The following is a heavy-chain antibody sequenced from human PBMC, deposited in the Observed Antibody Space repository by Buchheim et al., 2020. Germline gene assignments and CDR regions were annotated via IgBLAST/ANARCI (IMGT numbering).Heavy chain of an antibody. J-gene: IGHJ6*03. CDR2: ISSSSSYT. Sequence: VRLVESGGGLVKPGGSLRLSCAASGFTFSDYYMSWIRQAPGKGLEWVSYISSSSSYTNYADSVKGRFTISRDNAKNSLYLQRNSLRAEDTAVYYCARTGDSSSWYGGDYYYYYYMDVWGKGTT. CDR1: GFTFSDYY. CDR3: ARTGDSSSWYGGDYYYYYYMDV. D-gene: IGHD6-13*01. V-gene: IGHV3-11*05.